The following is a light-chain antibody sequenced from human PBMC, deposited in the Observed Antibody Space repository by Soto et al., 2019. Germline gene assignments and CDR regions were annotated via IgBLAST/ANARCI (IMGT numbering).Light chain of an antibody. J-gene: IGKJ1*01. CDR2: RTS. CDR1: HSVSPW. CDR3: QQYSSSST. V-gene: IGKV1-5*03. Sequence: DIRMTQSPSTLSASVGGRVTITCRASHSVSPWLAWYQQKPWKAPKLLIYRTSSLQNGVPARFSGRGSGTDFFLTISNLQPDDFATYYCQQYSSSSTFGQGTRVELK.